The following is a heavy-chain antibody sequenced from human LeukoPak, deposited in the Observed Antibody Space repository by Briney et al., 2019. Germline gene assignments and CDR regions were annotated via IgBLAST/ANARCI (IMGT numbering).Heavy chain of an antibody. V-gene: IGHV4-4*09. J-gene: IGHJ4*02. CDR3: ARLTRLSTSPDRYYLDY. Sequence: SETLSLTCTVSGDSISSYYWSWIRQPTGKGLEWIGYIYTSGGTNYIPSLKGRVTISIDTSKNQFSLKLSSVTAADSAVYYCARLTRLSTSPDRYYLDYWGQGTLVTVSS. CDR1: GDSISSYY. D-gene: IGHD6-6*01. CDR2: IYTSGGT.